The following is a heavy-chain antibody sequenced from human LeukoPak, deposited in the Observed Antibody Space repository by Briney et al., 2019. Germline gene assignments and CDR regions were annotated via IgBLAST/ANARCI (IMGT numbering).Heavy chain of an antibody. D-gene: IGHD1-26*01. J-gene: IGHJ4*02. CDR2: IIPIFGTA. Sequence: GASVKVSCKASGGTFSSYAISWVRQAPGQGLEWMGGIIPIFGTANYAQKFQGRVTITADESTSTAYMELSSLRSEDTAVYYCAAYSGNYWGRGELDYWGQGTLVTVSS. CDR3: AAYSGNYWGRGELDY. V-gene: IGHV1-69*13. CDR1: GGTFSSYA.